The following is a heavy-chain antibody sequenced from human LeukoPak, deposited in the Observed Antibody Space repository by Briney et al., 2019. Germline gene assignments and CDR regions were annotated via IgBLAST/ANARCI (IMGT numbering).Heavy chain of an antibody. Sequence: ASVKVSCKASGGTFSSYAISWVRQAPGKGLEWMGGFDPEDGETIYAQKFQGRVTMTEDTSTDTAYMELSSLRSEDTAVYYCATDKVDYYDSSGLHYWGQGTLVTVSS. CDR3: ATDKVDYYDSSGLHY. CDR2: FDPEDGET. V-gene: IGHV1-24*01. CDR1: GGTFSSYA. D-gene: IGHD3-22*01. J-gene: IGHJ4*02.